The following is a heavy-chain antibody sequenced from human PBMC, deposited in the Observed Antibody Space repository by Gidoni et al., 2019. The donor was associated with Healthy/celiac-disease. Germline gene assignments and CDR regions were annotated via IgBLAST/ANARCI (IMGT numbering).Heavy chain of an antibody. CDR2: IWYDGSNK. Sequence: QVQLVESGGGVVQPGRSLRLSCAASGLTFSRDGMHGVRQAPGKGLGWVAVIWYDGSNKYYADSVKGRFTISRDNSKNTLYLQMNSLRAEDTAVYYCARGKPLGYYDFWSGRYGMDVWGQGTTVTVSS. CDR1: GLTFSRDG. V-gene: IGHV3-33*01. J-gene: IGHJ6*02. CDR3: ARGKPLGYYDFWSGRYGMDV. D-gene: IGHD3-3*01.